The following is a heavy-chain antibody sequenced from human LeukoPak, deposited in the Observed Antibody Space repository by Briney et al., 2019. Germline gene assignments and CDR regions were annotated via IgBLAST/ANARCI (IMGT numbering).Heavy chain of an antibody. D-gene: IGHD2-2*01. J-gene: IGHJ4*02. CDR3: ARGGQLLWVDY. V-gene: IGHV4-59*01. Sequence: SETLSLTCTVSGGSISSYYWSWVRQPPGKGLEWIGYIHYSGSTKYNPSLTSRVTISVDTSKNQFSLKLSSVTAADTAVYYCARGGQLLWVDYWGQGTLVTVSS. CDR2: IHYSGST. CDR1: GGSISSYY.